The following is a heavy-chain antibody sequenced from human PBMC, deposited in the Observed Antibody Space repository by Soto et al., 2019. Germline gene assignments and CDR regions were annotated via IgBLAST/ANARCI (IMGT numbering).Heavy chain of an antibody. CDR1: GSSINSSGYY. Sequence: SETLSLTCTVSGSSINSSGYYGVWIRQPPGKGLEWIGSMFYGVSTYYNPSLKSRVTVSVDTSKNQFSLNLRSVTAADTAVYYCARLPSRHLVDYWGQGTLVTVSS. V-gene: IGHV4-39*01. J-gene: IGHJ4*02. CDR3: ARLPSRHLVDY. D-gene: IGHD3-3*02. CDR2: MFYGVST.